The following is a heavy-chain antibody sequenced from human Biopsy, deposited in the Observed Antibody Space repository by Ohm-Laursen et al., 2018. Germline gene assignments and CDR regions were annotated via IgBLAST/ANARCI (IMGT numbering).Heavy chain of an antibody. CDR3: ARESALAGDFDS. CDR1: GASVTSGSYY. CDR2: TSNIWST. J-gene: IGHJ4*02. D-gene: IGHD6-19*01. V-gene: IGHV4-61*01. Sequence: GTLSLTCTVSGASVTSGSYYWSWIRQPPGKGLEWLGYTSNIWSTNYNPSLKSRVTISVDTSKNHFSLKLTSVTAADTAVYYCARESALAGDFDSWGQGTLVTVSS.